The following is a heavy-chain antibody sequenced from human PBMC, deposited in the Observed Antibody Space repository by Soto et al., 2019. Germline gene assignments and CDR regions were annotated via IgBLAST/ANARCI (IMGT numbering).Heavy chain of an antibody. CDR3: ARTRYSSGWYPENYFDY. D-gene: IGHD6-19*01. J-gene: IGHJ4*02. Sequence: SETLSLSCTVSGGSISSYYWSWIRQPPGKGLEWIGYIYYSGSTNYKPSLKSRVTISVDTSKNQFSLKLSSVTAADTAVYYCARTRYSSGWYPENYFDYGGKGILVTVSS. CDR1: GGSISSYY. V-gene: IGHV4-59*08. CDR2: IYYSGST.